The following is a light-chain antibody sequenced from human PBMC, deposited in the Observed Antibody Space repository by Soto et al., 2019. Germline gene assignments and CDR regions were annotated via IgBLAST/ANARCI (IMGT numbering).Light chain of an antibody. CDR3: QQRSNWPPRIT. Sequence: EIVLTQSPAPLSLSPGERATLSCRASQSVSSYLAWYQQKPGQAPRLLIYDASNRATGIPARFSGSGSGTDFTLTISSLEPEDVAVYYCQQRSNWPPRITFGQGTRLEIK. CDR2: DAS. CDR1: QSVSSY. J-gene: IGKJ5*01. V-gene: IGKV3-11*01.